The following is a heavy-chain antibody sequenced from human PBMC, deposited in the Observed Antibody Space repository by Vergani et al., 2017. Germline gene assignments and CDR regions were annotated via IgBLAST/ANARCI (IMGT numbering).Heavy chain of an antibody. J-gene: IGHJ6*02. CDR3: ARHDSGHYDSSYYGLDV. Sequence: QLQLHKSGPGLVKPSETLSLTCTLSGGSISSSSHFWGWLRQTPGKALEWIGSIYYSGSTYYNPSLKSRVSISVDTSKNQFSLKLSSVTAADSAVYYCARHDSGHYDSSYYGLDVWVQGTTVTVSS. V-gene: IGHV4-39*01. CDR1: GGSISSSSHF. CDR2: IYYSGST. D-gene: IGHD3-16*01.